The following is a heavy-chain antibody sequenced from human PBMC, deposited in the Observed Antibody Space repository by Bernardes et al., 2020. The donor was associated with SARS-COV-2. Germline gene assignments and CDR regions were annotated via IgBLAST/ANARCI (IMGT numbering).Heavy chain of an antibody. CDR1: GYTLTELS. J-gene: IGHJ6*02. V-gene: IGHV1-24*01. CDR2: FDPEDGET. Sequence: APVKVSCKVSGYTLTELSMHWVRQAPGKGLEWMGGFDPEDGETIYAQKFQGRVTMTEDTSTDTAYMELSSLRSEDTAVYYCATDQRYYDILTGRTYYYGMDVWGQGTLVTVSS. D-gene: IGHD3-9*01. CDR3: ATDQRYYDILTGRTYYYGMDV.